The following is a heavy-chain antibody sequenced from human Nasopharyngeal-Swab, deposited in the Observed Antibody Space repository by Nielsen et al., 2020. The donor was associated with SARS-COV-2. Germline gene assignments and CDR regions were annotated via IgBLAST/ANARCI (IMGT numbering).Heavy chain of an antibody. CDR3: AKSKGMADAFDI. J-gene: IGHJ3*02. Sequence: GGSLRLSCAASGFTFSSYAMSWVRQAPGKGLEWVSAISGSGGSTYYADSVKGRFTISRDNSKSTLYLQMNSLRAEDTAVYYCAKSKGMADAFDIWGQGTMVTVSS. V-gene: IGHV3-23*01. CDR2: ISGSGGST. CDR1: GFTFSSYA. D-gene: IGHD5-24*01.